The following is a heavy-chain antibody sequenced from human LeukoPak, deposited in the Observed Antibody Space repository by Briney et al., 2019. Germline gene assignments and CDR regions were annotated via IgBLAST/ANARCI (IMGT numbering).Heavy chain of an antibody. J-gene: IGHJ4*02. CDR1: GFTFSSYW. CDR2: INSDGTT. V-gene: IGHV3-74*01. D-gene: IGHD3-10*01. CDR3: ASAYYYRLPD. Sequence: GGSLRLSCAASGFTFSSYWMHWVRQAPGKGLVWASRINSDGTTTYADSVKGRFTISRDNAKNTLYLQMNRLRAEDTALYYCASAYYYRLPDWGQGTLVTVSS.